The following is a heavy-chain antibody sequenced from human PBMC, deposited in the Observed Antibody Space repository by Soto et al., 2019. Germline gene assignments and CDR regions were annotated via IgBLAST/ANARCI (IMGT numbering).Heavy chain of an antibody. CDR3: AKAVDYYDSSGSLYYFDY. V-gene: IGHV3-23*01. D-gene: IGHD3-22*01. CDR2: ISGSVGTT. CDR1: GFTFSSYA. J-gene: IGHJ4*02. Sequence: PGGSLRLSCAASGFTFSSYAMSWVRQAPGKGLEWVSVISGSVGTTYYADSVKGRFTISRDNSKNTLYLQMNSLRAEDTAVYYCAKAVDYYDSSGSLYYFDYWGQGTLVTVSS.